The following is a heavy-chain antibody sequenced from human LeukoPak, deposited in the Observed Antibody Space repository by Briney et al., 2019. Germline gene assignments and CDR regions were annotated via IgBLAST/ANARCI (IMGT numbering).Heavy chain of an antibody. CDR2: FDPEDGET. CDR1: GYTLTELS. D-gene: IGHD3-3*01. J-gene: IGHJ4*02. V-gene: IGHV1-24*01. Sequence: GASVKVSCKVSGYTLTELSMHWVRQAPGKGLEWMGGFDPEDGETIYAQKFQGRVTMTEDTSTDTAYMELSSLRSEDTAVYYCATDPSRIRFLEWLAFDYWGQGTLVTVSS. CDR3: ATDPSRIRFLEWLAFDY.